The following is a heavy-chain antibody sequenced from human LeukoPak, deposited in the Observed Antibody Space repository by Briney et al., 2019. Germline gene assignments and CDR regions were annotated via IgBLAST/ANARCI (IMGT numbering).Heavy chain of an antibody. D-gene: IGHD2-2*01. Sequence: ASVKVSCKASGYTFTSYGISWVQQAPGQGLEWMGWISAYNGNTNYAQKLQGRVTMTTDTSTSTAYMELRSLRSDDTAVYYCARLKVAAVEGPSGWFDPWGQGTPVTVSS. CDR1: GYTFTSYG. CDR2: ISAYNGNT. CDR3: ARLKVAAVEGPSGWFDP. V-gene: IGHV1-18*01. J-gene: IGHJ5*02.